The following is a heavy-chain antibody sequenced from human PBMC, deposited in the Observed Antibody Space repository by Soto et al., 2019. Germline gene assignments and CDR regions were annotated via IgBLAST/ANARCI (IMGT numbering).Heavy chain of an antibody. CDR1: GFTFSSYA. V-gene: IGHV3-30-3*01. D-gene: IGHD3-3*01. J-gene: IGHJ4*02. Sequence: GGSLRLSCAASGFTFSSYAMHWGRQAPGKGLGWGAVISYDGSNKYYADSVKGRFTISRDNSKNTLYLQMNSLRAEDTAVYYCARDPGYDFWSGYPYYFDYWGQGTLVTVSS. CDR2: ISYDGSNK. CDR3: ARDPGYDFWSGYPYYFDY.